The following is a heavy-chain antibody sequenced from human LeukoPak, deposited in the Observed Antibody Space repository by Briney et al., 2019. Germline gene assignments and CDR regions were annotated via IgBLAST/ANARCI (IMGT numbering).Heavy chain of an antibody. Sequence: GGSLRLSCAASGFTFSNYAMXXVRQAPGKGLEWVSGISGSGFTSYADSVKGRFTISRDNSKNTLYLQMNSLRAEDTAIYYCAKDITVTEPYYFDYWGQGTLVTVSS. CDR2: ISGSGFT. D-gene: IGHD4-17*01. V-gene: IGHV3-23*01. CDR3: AKDITVTEPYYFDY. J-gene: IGHJ4*02. CDR1: GFTFSNYA.